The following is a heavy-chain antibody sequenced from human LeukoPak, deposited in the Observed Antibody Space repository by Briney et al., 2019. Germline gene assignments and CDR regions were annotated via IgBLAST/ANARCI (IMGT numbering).Heavy chain of an antibody. Sequence: PGGSLRLSCAASGFIFSSYWMTWVRQAPGKGLEWVANIKQHGNEKYYVDSVKGRFTISRDNAKNSLHLQMNSQRAEDTAVYYCARVRGGYYFDYWGQGTLVTVSS. CDR2: IKQHGNEK. V-gene: IGHV3-7*05. J-gene: IGHJ4*02. CDR1: GFIFSSYW. CDR3: ARVRGGYYFDY. D-gene: IGHD3-16*01.